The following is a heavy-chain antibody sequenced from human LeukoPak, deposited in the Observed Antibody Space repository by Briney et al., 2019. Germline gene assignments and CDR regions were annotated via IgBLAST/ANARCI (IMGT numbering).Heavy chain of an antibody. D-gene: IGHD3-22*01. Sequence: ASVKVSCKASGYTFTSYGISWVRQAPGQGLEWMGWISAYNGNTNYAQKLQGRVTMTTDTSTSTAYMELRSLRSDDTAVYYCARDESHYYYDSSGYIAFDIWGQGTMVTVSS. J-gene: IGHJ3*02. V-gene: IGHV1-18*01. CDR1: GYTFTSYG. CDR2: ISAYNGNT. CDR3: ARDESHYYYDSSGYIAFDI.